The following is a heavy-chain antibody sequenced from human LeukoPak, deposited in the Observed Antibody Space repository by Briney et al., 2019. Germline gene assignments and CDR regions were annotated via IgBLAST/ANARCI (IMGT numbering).Heavy chain of an antibody. CDR2: ISYDGSNK. CDR3: ARGGKRALAGTRSPQYFQH. V-gene: IGHV3-30*03. CDR1: GFTFSSYG. J-gene: IGHJ1*01. Sequence: GGSLRLSCAASGFTFSSYGMHWVRQAPGKGLEWVAVISYDGSNKYYADSVKGRFTISRDNSKNTLYLQMNSLRAEDTAVYYCARGGKRALAGTRSPQYFQHWGQGTLVTVSS. D-gene: IGHD6-19*01.